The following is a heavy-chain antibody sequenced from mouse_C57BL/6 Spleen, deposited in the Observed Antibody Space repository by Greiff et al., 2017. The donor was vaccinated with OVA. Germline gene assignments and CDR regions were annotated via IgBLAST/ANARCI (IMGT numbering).Heavy chain of an antibody. D-gene: IGHD1-1*01. V-gene: IGHV1-22*01. J-gene: IGHJ2*01. CDR3: ARDYYGSSGYFDY. Sequence: VQLKESGPELVKPGASVKMSCKASGYTFTDYNMHWVKQSHGKSLEWIGYINPNNGGTSYNQKFKGKATLTVNKSSSTAYMELRSLTSEDSAVYYCARDYYGSSGYFDYWGQGTTLTVSS. CDR1: GYTFTDYN. CDR2: INPNNGGT.